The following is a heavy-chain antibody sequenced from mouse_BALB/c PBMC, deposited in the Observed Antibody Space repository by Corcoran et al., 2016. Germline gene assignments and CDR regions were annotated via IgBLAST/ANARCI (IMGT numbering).Heavy chain of an antibody. CDR3: GREGYGYDVAY. J-gene: IGHJ3*01. CDR2: INPNNGGT. D-gene: IGHD2-2*01. Sequence: EVQLQQSGPELVKPGASEKISCKTSCYTYTEYTMHWVKQSHGKSLEWIGGINPNNGGTSYNQKFKGKATLTLGQSCSTAYMELRSLTSEDSAVYYCGREGYGYDVAYWGQGTLVTVS. CDR1: CYTYTEYT. V-gene: IGHV1-18*01.